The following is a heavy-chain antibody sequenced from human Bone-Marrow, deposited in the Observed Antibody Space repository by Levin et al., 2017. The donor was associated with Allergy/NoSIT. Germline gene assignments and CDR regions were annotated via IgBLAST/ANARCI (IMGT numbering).Heavy chain of an antibody. CDR3: AREEYSGSYWGSLYY. Sequence: KISCQASGGTFSSYTISWVRQAPGQGLEWMGRIIPILGIANYAQKFQGRVTITADKSTSTAYMELSSLRSEDTAVYYCAREEYSGSYWGSLYYWGQGTLVTVSS. D-gene: IGHD1-26*01. CDR2: IIPILGIA. J-gene: IGHJ4*02. CDR1: GGTFSSYT. V-gene: IGHV1-69*04.